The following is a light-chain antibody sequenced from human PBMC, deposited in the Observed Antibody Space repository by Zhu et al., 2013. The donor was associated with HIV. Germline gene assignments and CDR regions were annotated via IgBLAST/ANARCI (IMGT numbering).Light chain of an antibody. CDR1: SGKYN. Sequence: SYELTQPTLGVSVPRTDGQDHLLWRCSGKYNMVIGTSRSQARPLVLVIYKDSKRPSGIPERFSGSSSGTTVTLIISGVQAEDEADYYCQSADNSGTSWVFGGGTKLTVL. CDR3: QSADNSGTSWV. J-gene: IGLJ3*02. V-gene: IGLV3-25*03. CDR2: KDS.